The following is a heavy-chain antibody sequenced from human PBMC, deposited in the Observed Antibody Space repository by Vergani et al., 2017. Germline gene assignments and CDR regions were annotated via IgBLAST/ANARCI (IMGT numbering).Heavy chain of an antibody. Sequence: EVQLLESGGGLVQPGGSLRLSCAASGFTFSSYAMSWVRQAPGKGLEWVSAISGSGGSTYYADSVKGRFTISRDNSKNTLYLQMNSLRAEDTAVYYCAVITMVRGAVGGFDPWGQGTLVTVSS. J-gene: IGHJ5*02. D-gene: IGHD3-10*01. CDR2: ISGSGGST. CDR3: AVITMVRGAVGGFDP. V-gene: IGHV3-23*01. CDR1: GFTFSSYA.